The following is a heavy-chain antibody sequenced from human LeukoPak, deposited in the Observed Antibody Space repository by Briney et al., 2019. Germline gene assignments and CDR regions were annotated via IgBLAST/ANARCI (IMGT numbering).Heavy chain of an antibody. CDR2: ISYDGSNK. CDR1: GFTFSSYG. J-gene: IGHJ3*02. Sequence: GGSLRLSCAASGFTFSSYGMHWVRQAPGKGLEWVAVISYDGSNKYYADSVKGRFTISRDNSKNTLYLQMNSLRAEDTAVYYCAKQGLTGTTWSHDAFDIWGQGTMVTVSS. D-gene: IGHD1-7*01. V-gene: IGHV3-30*18. CDR3: AKQGLTGTTWSHDAFDI.